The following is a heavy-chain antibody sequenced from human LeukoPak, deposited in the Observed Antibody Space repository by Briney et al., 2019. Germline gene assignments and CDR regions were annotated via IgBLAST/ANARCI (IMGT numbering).Heavy chain of an antibody. CDR2: IYYGGST. Sequence: PSETLSLTCSVSSGSITSYYWSWLRQPPGKGLEWIGYIYYGGSTNYNPSLKSRVTISVDTSKNQFSLKLSSVTAADTAVYYCARAFGGSYGYYYYMDVWGKGTTVTVSS. CDR3: ARAFGGSYGYYYYMDV. CDR1: SGSITSYY. V-gene: IGHV4-59*01. D-gene: IGHD1-26*01. J-gene: IGHJ6*03.